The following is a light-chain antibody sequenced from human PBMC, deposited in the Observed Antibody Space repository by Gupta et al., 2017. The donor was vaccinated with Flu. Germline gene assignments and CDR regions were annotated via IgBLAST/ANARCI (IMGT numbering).Light chain of an antibody. CDR3: HQSSSLPLT. Sequence: IALAQCPDFHSVSPKEKVTITGRASQSIGISLQWYQQKPDQSPKLLIKYSSHSFSGVPSRFSGSGSGTDFTLTINSLEAEDAAIYYCHQSSSLPLTFGGGTKVEIK. J-gene: IGKJ4*01. CDR1: QSIGIS. CDR2: YSS. V-gene: IGKV6-21*01.